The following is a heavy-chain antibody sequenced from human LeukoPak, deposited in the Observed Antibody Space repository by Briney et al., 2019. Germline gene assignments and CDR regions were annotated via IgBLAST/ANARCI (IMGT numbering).Heavy chain of an antibody. J-gene: IGHJ4*02. D-gene: IGHD6-19*01. V-gene: IGHV3-30-3*01. CDR3: ARDFGSSGWYGPFDY. CDR1: GFTFSSYA. Sequence: GRSLRLSCAASGFTFSSYAMHWVRQAPGRGLEWVAVISYDGSNKYYADSVKGRFTISRDNSRNTLYLQMNSLRAEDTAVYYCARDFGSSGWYGPFDYWGQGTLVTVSS. CDR2: ISYDGSNK.